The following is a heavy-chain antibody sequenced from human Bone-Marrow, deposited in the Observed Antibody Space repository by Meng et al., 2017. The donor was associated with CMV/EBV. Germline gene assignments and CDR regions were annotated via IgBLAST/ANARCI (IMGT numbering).Heavy chain of an antibody. CDR2: ISAYNGNT. J-gene: IGHJ6*02. CDR1: GYTFTSYG. CDR3: ARFPLSFDRLATHYYGMDV. Sequence: ASVKVSCKASGYTFTSYGISWVRQAPGQGLEWMGWISAYNGNTNYAQKLQGRVTMTTDTSTSTAYMELRSLRSDDTAVYYCARFPLSFDRLATHYYGMDVWGQGTTVTVSS. V-gene: IGHV1-18*01. D-gene: IGHD3-9*01.